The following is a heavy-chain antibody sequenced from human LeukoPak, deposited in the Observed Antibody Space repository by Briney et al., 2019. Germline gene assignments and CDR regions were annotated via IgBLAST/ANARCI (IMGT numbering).Heavy chain of an antibody. Sequence: GGSLSLSCTASGFTFGDYAMSWVRQAPGKGQELVGFIRSKAYGGTTEYAASVKGRFTISRDDSKSIAYLQMNSLKTEDTAVYYCTSFQGYGDYYYYGMDVWGQGTTVTVSS. CDR1: GFTFGDYA. D-gene: IGHD4-17*01. V-gene: IGHV3-49*04. CDR2: IRSKAYGGTT. CDR3: TSFQGYGDYYYYGMDV. J-gene: IGHJ6*02.